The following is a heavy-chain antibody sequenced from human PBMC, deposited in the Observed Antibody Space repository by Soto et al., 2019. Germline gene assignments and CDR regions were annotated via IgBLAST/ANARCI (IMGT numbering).Heavy chain of an antibody. V-gene: IGHV3-74*03. CDR3: ATAEVDY. CDR1: VFTFGDYW. CDR2: MTGDGRTT. J-gene: IGHJ4*02. Sequence: GGPLRLSCAASVFTFGDYWMHWVRQPPGKGPEWVSRMTGDGRTTQYADSVKGRFTASRDNAKSTLYLQMNSLRAADTAVYYCATAEVDYWGPGTLVTVSS.